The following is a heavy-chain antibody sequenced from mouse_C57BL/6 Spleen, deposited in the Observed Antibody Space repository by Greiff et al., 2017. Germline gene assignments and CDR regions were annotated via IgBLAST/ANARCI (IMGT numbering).Heavy chain of an antibody. CDR3: TSYSSQAWFAY. J-gene: IGHJ3*01. V-gene: IGHV14-1*01. CDR2: IDPEDGDT. CDR1: GFNIKDYY. D-gene: IGHD1-1*01. Sequence: VQLQQSGAELVRPGASVKLSCTASGFNIKDYYMHWVKQRPEQGLEWIGRIDPEDGDTEYAPKFQGKATMTADTSSNTAYLQLSSLTSEDTAVYYCTSYSSQAWFAYWGQGTLVTVSA.